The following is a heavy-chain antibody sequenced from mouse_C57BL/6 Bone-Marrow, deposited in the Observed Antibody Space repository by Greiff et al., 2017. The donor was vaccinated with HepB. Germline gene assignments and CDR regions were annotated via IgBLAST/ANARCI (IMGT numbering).Heavy chain of an antibody. CDR2: INPYNGGT. D-gene: IGHD4-1*01. CDR3: ARSNWVLYYYAMDY. Sequence: EVQLQQSGPVLVKPGASVKMSCKASGYTFTDYYMNWVKQSHGKSLEWIGVINPYNGGTSSNQKFKGKATLTVDKSASTAYMELKSLTSEDSAVYYCARSNWVLYYYAMDYWGQGTSVTVSS. J-gene: IGHJ4*01. CDR1: GYTFTDYY. V-gene: IGHV1-19*01.